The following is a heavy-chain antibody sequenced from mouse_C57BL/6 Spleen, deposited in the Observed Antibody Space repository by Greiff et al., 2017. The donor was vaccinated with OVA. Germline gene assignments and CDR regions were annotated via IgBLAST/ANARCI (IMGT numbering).Heavy chain of an antibody. V-gene: IGHV1-15*01. D-gene: IGHD2-5*01. Sequence: VQLQQSGAELVRPGASVTLSCKASGYTFTDYEMHWVKQTPVHGLEWIGAIDPETGGTAYNQKFQGKAILTADKSSSTTYMELRSLTSEDAAVYYCTRSYYSNYLAYWGQGTLVTVSA. CDR1: GYTFTDYE. CDR2: IDPETGGT. J-gene: IGHJ3*01. CDR3: TRSYYSNYLAY.